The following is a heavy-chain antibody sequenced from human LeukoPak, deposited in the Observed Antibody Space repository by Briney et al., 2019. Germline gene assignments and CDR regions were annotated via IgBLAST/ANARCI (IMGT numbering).Heavy chain of an antibody. Sequence: ASVKVSCKASGYTFTIYSLSWVRQAPGQGLEWVGWISPHNGKTSYAQKVQGRVTMTRDTSTSTVYMELSSLRSEDTAVYYCARDWYSSSWSSRVIRPYYFDYWGQGTLVTVSS. CDR1: GYTFTIYS. J-gene: IGHJ4*02. D-gene: IGHD6-13*01. CDR3: ARDWYSSSWSSRVIRPYYFDY. CDR2: ISPHNGKT. V-gene: IGHV1-18*01.